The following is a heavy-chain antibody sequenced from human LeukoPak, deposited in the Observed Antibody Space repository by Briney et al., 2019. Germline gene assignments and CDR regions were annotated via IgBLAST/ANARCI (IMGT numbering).Heavy chain of an antibody. CDR3: ARSPSTIGWNWGYYFDF. V-gene: IGHV4-4*07. CDR1: GVASDYF. D-gene: IGHD1-7*01. CDR2: ISTTGST. Sequence: SETLSLTCSVSGVASDYFWSWIRQPAGRDLEWIGRISTTGSTYFNPSLQSRVRMSVDSSKTHFSLRLSSVTAADTAVYYCARSPSTIGWNWGYYFDFWGQGHLVTVSS. J-gene: IGHJ4*02.